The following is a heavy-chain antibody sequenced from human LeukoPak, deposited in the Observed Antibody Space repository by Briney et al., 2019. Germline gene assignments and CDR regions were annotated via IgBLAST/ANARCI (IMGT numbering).Heavy chain of an antibody. J-gene: IGHJ4*02. CDR3: ARDLPRETLITMIVVVKVGDFDY. Sequence: VASVKVSCKASGYTFTGYYMHWVRQAPGQGLEWMGWINPNSGGTNYAQKFQGGVTMTRDTSISTAYMELSRLRSDDTAVYYCARDLPRETLITMIVVVKVGDFDYWGQGTLVTVSS. CDR1: GYTFTGYY. V-gene: IGHV1-2*02. CDR2: INPNSGGT. D-gene: IGHD3-22*01.